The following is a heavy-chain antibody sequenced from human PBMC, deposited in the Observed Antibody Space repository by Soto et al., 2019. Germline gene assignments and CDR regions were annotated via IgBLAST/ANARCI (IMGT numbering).Heavy chain of an antibody. J-gene: IGHJ4*02. CDR2: TRNKANSYTT. CDR3: ARVGFYLISYGYDY. CDR1: GFTFSDHY. D-gene: IGHD5-18*01. V-gene: IGHV3-72*01. Sequence: PGGSLRLSCAASGFTFSDHYMDWVRQAPGKGLEWVGRTRNKANSYTTEYAASVKGRFTISRDDSKNSLYLQMNSLKTEDTAVYYCARVGFYLISYGYDYWGQGTLVTVSS.